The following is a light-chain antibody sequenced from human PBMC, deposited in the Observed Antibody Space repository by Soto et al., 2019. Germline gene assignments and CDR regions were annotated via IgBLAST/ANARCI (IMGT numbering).Light chain of an antibody. J-gene: IGLJ1*01. CDR1: SSDVGGYNY. CDR2: EVD. V-gene: IGLV2-14*01. Sequence: QSVLAQPASVSGSPGQSTIISCTGTSSDVGGYNYVSWYQQHPGKAPKFLIYEVDNRASGVSDRFSGSKSGNTASLTISGLQAEDEADYYCSWYTSSNTLVFGTGTKVTVL. CDR3: SWYTSSNTLV.